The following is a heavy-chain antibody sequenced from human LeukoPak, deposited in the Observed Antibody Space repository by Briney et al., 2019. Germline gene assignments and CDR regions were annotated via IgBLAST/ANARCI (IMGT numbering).Heavy chain of an antibody. J-gene: IGHJ6*03. CDR3: ARIGDVYYYFYMDV. CDR1: GGSISSYY. D-gene: IGHD3-16*01. CDR2: IYTSGST. V-gene: IGHV4-4*08. Sequence: SETLSLTCTVSGGSISSYYWSWIRQPPGKGLEGIGYIYTSGSTNYNPSLKSRVTISVDTSKNQFSLKLSSVTAADTAVYYCARIGDVYYYFYMDVWGKGTTVTVSS.